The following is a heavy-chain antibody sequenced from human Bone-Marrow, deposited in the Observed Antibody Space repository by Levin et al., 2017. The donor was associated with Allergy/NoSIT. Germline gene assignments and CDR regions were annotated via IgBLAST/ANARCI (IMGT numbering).Heavy chain of an antibody. J-gene: IGHJ4*02. V-gene: IGHV3-53*01. CDR3: ARGVKDGDFDY. Sequence: GESLKISCAASGFTVSSHYMSWVRQAPGKGLEWVSVIYSGGSTYYADSVKGRFTISRDNSKNTLYLQMNSLRAEDTAVYYCARGVKDGDFDYWGQGTLVTVSS. D-gene: IGHD4-17*01. CDR1: GFTVSSHY. CDR2: IYSGGST.